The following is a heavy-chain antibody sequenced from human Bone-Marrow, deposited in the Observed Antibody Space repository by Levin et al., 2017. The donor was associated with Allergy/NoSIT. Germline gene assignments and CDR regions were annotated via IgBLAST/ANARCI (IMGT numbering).Heavy chain of an antibody. Sequence: GGSLRLSCAASGFTFDDYAMHWVRQAPGKGLQWLSSINWNSENIVYADSVRGRFTISRDNAKSSLYLQMNSLRVEDTALYYCAKDTSGAAVTGGLASWGQGTLVTVSS. CDR2: INWNSENI. CDR3: AKDTSGAAVTGGLAS. CDR1: GFTFDDYA. D-gene: IGHD6-19*01. V-gene: IGHV3-9*01. J-gene: IGHJ4*02.